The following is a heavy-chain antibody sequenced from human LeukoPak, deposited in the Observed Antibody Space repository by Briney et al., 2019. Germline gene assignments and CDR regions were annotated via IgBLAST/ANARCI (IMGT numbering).Heavy chain of an antibody. V-gene: IGHV4-39*07. D-gene: IGHD3-3*01. Sequence: SETLSLTCTVSGGSISSSSYYWGWIRQPPGKGLEWIGEINHSGSTNYNPSPKSRVTISVDTSKNQFSLKLSSVTAADTAVYYCARGPGFLESRNWFDPWGQGTLVTVSS. CDR2: INHSGST. J-gene: IGHJ5*02. CDR1: GGSISSSSYY. CDR3: ARGPGFLESRNWFDP.